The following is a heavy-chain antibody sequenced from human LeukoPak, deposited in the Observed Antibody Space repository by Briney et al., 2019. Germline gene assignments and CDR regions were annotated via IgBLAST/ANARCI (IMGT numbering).Heavy chain of an antibody. J-gene: IGHJ4*02. CDR1: GFTFSSYE. CDR2: ISSSGSTI. CDR3: ARASGWYTLFDY. D-gene: IGHD6-19*01. Sequence: GALRLSCAASGFTFSSYEMDWVRQAPGKGLEWVSYISSSGSTIYYADSVKGRFTISRDNAKNSLYLQMNSLRAEDTAVYYCARASGWYTLFDYWGQGTLVTVSS. V-gene: IGHV3-48*03.